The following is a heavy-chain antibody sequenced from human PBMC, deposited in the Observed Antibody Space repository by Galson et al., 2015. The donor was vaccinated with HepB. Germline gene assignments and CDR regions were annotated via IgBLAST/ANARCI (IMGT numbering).Heavy chain of an antibody. J-gene: IGHJ6*02. CDR2: ISHDGGNE. CDR3: AKEGEATVTPDV. Sequence: FLRLSCAASGFIFRGYGMFWVRQAPGKGLEWVALISHDGGNEYYGDSVKGRFTISRDNSKNTLDLQMNSLRAEDTAVDYCAKEGEATVTPDVWGHGSRVTASS. CDR1: GFIFRGYG. V-gene: IGHV3-30*18. D-gene: IGHD4-17*01.